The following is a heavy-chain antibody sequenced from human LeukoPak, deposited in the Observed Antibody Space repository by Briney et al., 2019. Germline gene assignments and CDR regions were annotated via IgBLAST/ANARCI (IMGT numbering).Heavy chain of an antibody. V-gene: IGHV4-59*01. D-gene: IGHD3-16*02. CDR1: GGSISSYY. Sequence: SETLSLTCTVSGGSISSYYWSWIRQPPGKGLEWVWYIYYSGSTNYNPSPKSRVTISVDTSTNQFPRKLSSVTAADTAVYYCARHVYDYVWGSYRHPYYFDYWGQGTLVTVSS. J-gene: IGHJ4*02. CDR2: IYYSGST. CDR3: ARHVYDYVWGSYRHPYYFDY.